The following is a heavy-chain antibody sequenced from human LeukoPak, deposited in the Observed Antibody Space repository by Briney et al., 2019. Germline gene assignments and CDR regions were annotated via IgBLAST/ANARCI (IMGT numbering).Heavy chain of an antibody. V-gene: IGHV4-59*01. J-gene: IGHJ4*02. D-gene: IGHD1-26*01. CDR1: GGSIGGYF. CDR2: IFYNGNT. CDR3: AKGGKWDVTPFDY. Sequence: PSETLSLTCTVSGGSIGGYFWSWLRQPPGKGLEWVGWIFYNGNTNYNSSLKSRLTMSVDASKNQFYLKLNSVTAADTAVYYCAKGGKWDVTPFDYWGQGTLVTVSS.